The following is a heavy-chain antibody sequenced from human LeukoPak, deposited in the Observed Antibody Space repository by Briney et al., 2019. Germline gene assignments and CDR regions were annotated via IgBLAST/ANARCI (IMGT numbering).Heavy chain of an antibody. D-gene: IGHD2-2*01. Sequence: GGSLSLSCAASGFTFSSYAMSWVRQAPGKGLEWVSTISASGDTTDYADSVKGRFTISRDNSKNTLYLQMNSLRAEDTAIYYCAKDQYSSSAFDTWGQGTMVTVSS. CDR3: AKDQYSSSAFDT. V-gene: IGHV3-23*01. CDR2: ISASGDTT. CDR1: GFTFSSYA. J-gene: IGHJ3*02.